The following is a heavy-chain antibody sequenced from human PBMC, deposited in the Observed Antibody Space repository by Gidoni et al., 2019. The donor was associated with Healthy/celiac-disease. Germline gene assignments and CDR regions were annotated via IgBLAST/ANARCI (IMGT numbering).Heavy chain of an antibody. D-gene: IGHD6-13*01. CDR1: GYTFTSYA. CDR2: INAGNGNT. J-gene: IGHJ4*02. V-gene: IGHV1-3*01. CDR3: ARGGSSWPLLDY. Sequence: QVQLVQSGAAVKKPGASVKVSCKASGYTFTSYAMHWVRQAPGQRLEWMGWINAGNGNTKYSQKVQGRVTITSDTSASTAYMELSSLRSEDTAVYYCARGGSSWPLLDYWGQGTLVTVSS.